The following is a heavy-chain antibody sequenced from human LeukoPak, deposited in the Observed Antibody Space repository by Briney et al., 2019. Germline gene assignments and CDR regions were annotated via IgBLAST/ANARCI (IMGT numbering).Heavy chain of an antibody. J-gene: IGHJ4*02. CDR1: GFTFSSYE. CDR3: ARQTGSGLFILP. V-gene: IGHV3-48*03. D-gene: IGHD3/OR15-3a*01. Sequence: GGSLRLSCAASGFTFSSYEMNWVRQAPGKGLEWVSYISSSGSTIYYADSVKGRFTISRDNAKNSLYLQMNSLRAEDTAVYYCARQTGSGLFILPGGQGTLVTVSS. CDR2: ISSSGSTI.